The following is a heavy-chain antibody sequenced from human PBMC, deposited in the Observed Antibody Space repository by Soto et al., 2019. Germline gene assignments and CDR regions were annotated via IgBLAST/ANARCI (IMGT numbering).Heavy chain of an antibody. D-gene: IGHD3-10*01. Sequence: QITLEESGPAVVKPTQTLTLTCTFSGVSLSNSGESVGWIRQPPGKSLELLGLSYWNGIERYNPSLKRRLSITKDTSKNHVLLTVTNMDPVDTATYFCAHGDPLDFHYWGQGTLVTVSP. CDR2: SYWNGIE. CDR1: GVSLSNSGES. J-gene: IGHJ4*02. V-gene: IGHV2-5*01. CDR3: AHGDPLDFHY.